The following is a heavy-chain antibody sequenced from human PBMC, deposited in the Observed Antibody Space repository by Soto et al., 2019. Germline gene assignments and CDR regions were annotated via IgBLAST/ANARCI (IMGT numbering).Heavy chain of an antibody. CDR2: IYYSGST. Sequence: SETLSLTCTVSGGSISSSSYYWGWIRQPPGKGLEWIGSIYYSGSTYYNPSLKSRVTISVDTSKNQFSLKLSSVTAADTAVYYCAIHPTAWLYYDILTGYYPVQYFDYWGQGTLVTVSS. CDR1: GGSISSSSYY. CDR3: AIHPTAWLYYDILTGYYPVQYFDY. V-gene: IGHV4-39*01. D-gene: IGHD3-9*01. J-gene: IGHJ4*02.